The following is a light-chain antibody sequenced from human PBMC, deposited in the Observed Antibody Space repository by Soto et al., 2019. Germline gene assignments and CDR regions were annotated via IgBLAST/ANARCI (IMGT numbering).Light chain of an antibody. CDR2: SNN. V-gene: IGLV1-44*01. Sequence: QSVLTQPPSASGTPGQRLTISCSGSSSNIGSNTVNWYQQLPGTAPKLLIYSNNQRPSGVPDRFSGSKSGTSASLAISGLQSEDEADYYCAAWDDSLNVVFGGGTKLTV. CDR3: AAWDDSLNVV. CDR1: SSNIGSNT. J-gene: IGLJ2*01.